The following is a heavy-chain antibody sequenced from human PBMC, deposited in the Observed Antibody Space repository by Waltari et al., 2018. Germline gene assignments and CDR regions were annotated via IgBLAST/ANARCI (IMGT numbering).Heavy chain of an antibody. CDR3: ARDRHDCSSTSCPRFSAFDI. J-gene: IGHJ3*02. Sequence: QVQLQESGPGLVKPSGTLSLTCAVSGGSISSSNWWSWVRQPPGTGLEWIGESYHRWGTNYNPSLKSRVTISVDKSKNQFSLKLSSVTAADTAVYYCARDRHDCSSTSCPRFSAFDIWGQGTMVTVSS. V-gene: IGHV4-4*02. CDR1: GGSISSSNW. D-gene: IGHD2-2*01. CDR2: SYHRWGT.